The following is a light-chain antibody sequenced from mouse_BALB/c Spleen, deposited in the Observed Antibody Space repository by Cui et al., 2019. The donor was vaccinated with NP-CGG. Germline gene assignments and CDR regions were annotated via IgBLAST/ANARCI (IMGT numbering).Light chain of an antibody. V-gene: IGLV1*01. Sequence: QAVLTRESALTTPPGETVTLTCRSSTGAVTTSNYANWVQEKPDHLFTGLIGGTNNRVPGVPARFSGSLIGDKAALTITGAQTEDEAIYFCALWYSNHWVFGGGTKLTVL. J-gene: IGLJ1*01. CDR1: TGAVTTSNY. CDR3: ALWYSNHWV. CDR2: GTN.